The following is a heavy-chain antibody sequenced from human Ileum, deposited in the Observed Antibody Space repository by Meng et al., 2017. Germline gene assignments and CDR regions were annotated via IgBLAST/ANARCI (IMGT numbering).Heavy chain of an antibody. V-gene: IGHV4-4*02. D-gene: IGHD3-10*01. CDR2: ISNSGKT. Sequence: QLQLQEAGPELVPPSGTLSLACAVSGDSIGNSKWWSWLRQPPGKGLEWIGEISNSGKTVYSPSLKSRVRISLDKSNNQFSLTLNSVTAADTAMYYCARERIRELGLFDSWGQGTLVTVSS. CDR3: ARERIRELGLFDS. CDR1: GDSIGNSKW. J-gene: IGHJ4*02.